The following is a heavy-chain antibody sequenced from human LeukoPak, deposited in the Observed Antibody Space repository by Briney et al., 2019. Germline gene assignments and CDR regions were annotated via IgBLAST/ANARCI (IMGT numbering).Heavy chain of an antibody. Sequence: PGGSLRLSCAASGFTFSSYAMSWVRQAPGKGLEWVSAISGSGGSTYYADSVKGRFTISRDNSKNTLYLQMNSLRAEDTAVYYCAKEAYCSSTSCYGSSNAFAIWGQGTMVTVSS. J-gene: IGHJ3*02. CDR3: AKEAYCSSTSCYGSSNAFAI. D-gene: IGHD2-2*01. CDR2: ISGSGGST. V-gene: IGHV3-23*01. CDR1: GFTFSSYA.